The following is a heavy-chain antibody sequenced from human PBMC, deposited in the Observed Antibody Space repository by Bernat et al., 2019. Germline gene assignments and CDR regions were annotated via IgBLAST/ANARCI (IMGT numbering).Heavy chain of an antibody. V-gene: IGHV3-33*01. D-gene: IGHD6-19*01. J-gene: IGHJ4*02. CDR3: ARDPWLVSDY. Sequence: QVQLVESGGGVVQPGRSLRLSCAASGFTFSSYVMHWVRQAPGKGLEWVAVIWYDGSNKYYADSVKGRFTISRDNSKNTLYLQMNSLRAEDTAVYYCARDPWLVSDYWGQGTLVTVSS. CDR1: GFTFSSYV. CDR2: IWYDGSNK.